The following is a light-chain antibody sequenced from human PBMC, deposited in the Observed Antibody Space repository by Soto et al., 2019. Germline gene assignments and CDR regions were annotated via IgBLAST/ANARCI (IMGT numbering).Light chain of an antibody. Sequence: QSVLTQPPSVSGAPGQRVTISCTGSSSNIGAGYDVHWYQQLPGTAPKLLIYGNSNRPSGVPDRFSGSKSGTSASLAITGLQAEDEADYYYQSYDSSLSHVVFGGGTKLTVL. J-gene: IGLJ2*01. CDR2: GNS. CDR3: QSYDSSLSHVV. CDR1: SSNIGAGYD. V-gene: IGLV1-40*01.